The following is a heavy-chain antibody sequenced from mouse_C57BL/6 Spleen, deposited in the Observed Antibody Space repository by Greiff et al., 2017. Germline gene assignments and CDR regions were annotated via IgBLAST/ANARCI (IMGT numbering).Heavy chain of an antibody. J-gene: IGHJ2*01. CDR1: GYTFTDYY. V-gene: IGHV1-76*01. Sequence: QVQLQQSGAELVRPGASVKLSCKASGYTFTDYYINWVKQRPGQGLEWIARIYPGSGNTYYNEKFKGKATLTAEKSSSTAYMQLSSLTSEDSAVYFWARDTTGYCDYWGQGTTLTVSS. CDR2: IYPGSGNT. CDR3: ARDTTGYCDY. D-gene: IGHD1-1*01.